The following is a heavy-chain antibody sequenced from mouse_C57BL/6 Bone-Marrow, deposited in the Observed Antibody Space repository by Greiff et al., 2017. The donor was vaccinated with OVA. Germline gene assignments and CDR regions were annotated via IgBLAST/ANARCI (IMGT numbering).Heavy chain of an antibody. J-gene: IGHJ4*01. Sequence: VQLKESVAELVRPGASVKLSCTASCFNIKNTYMHWVKQRPEQGLEWIGRIDPANGNTKYAPKFQGKAPITADTSSNTAYLQLSSLTSEDTAIYYCARDHYYGSRDYAMDYWGQGTSVTVSS. CDR2: IDPANGNT. D-gene: IGHD1-1*01. CDR3: ARDHYYGSRDYAMDY. CDR1: CFNIKNTY. V-gene: IGHV14-3*01.